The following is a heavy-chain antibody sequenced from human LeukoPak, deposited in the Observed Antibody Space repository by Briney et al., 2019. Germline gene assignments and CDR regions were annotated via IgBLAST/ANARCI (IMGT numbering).Heavy chain of an antibody. D-gene: IGHD3-10*01. CDR1: GFTFSSYS. V-gene: IGHV3-48*01. Sequence: GGSLRLSCAASGFTFSSYSMNWVRQAPGKGLEWVSYISSSSSTIYYADSVKGRFTISRDNAKNSLYLQMNSLRAEDTAVYYCARVPHYYGSGSNWFDPWGQGTLVTVSS. CDR2: ISSSSSTI. CDR3: ARVPHYYGSGSNWFDP. J-gene: IGHJ5*02.